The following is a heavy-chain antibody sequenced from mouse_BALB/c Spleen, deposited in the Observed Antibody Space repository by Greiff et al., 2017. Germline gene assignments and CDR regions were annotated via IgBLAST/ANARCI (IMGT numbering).Heavy chain of an antibody. CDR1: GFSLTSYG. CDR2: IWSGGST. Sequence: QVQLKQSGPGLVQPSQSLSITCTVSGFSLTSYGVHWVRQSPGKGLEWLGVIWSGGSTDYNAAFISRLSISKDNSKSQVFFKMNSLQANDTAIYYCARVYYGSREGYYFDYWGQGTTLTVSS. J-gene: IGHJ2*01. V-gene: IGHV2-2*02. D-gene: IGHD1-1*01. CDR3: ARVYYGSREGYYFDY.